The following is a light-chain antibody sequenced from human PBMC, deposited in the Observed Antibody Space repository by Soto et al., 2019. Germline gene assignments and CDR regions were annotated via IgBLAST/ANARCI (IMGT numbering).Light chain of an antibody. CDR3: QQYNLNSLS. CDR1: QNISSW. Sequence: DIQMTQSPSTLSASIGDRVTITCRASQNISSWLSWYQQKPGKAPNLLIYQASILEIGAPSRFSGSGSGTEFSLAVSSLQPDDFAAFYCQQYNLNSLSFGGGTKVEIK. J-gene: IGKJ4*02. CDR2: QAS. V-gene: IGKV1-5*03.